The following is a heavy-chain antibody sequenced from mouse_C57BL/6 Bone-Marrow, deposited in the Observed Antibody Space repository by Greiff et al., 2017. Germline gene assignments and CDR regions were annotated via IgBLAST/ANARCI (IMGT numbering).Heavy chain of an antibody. CDR1: GFNIKDDY. D-gene: IGHD1-3*01. CDR2: IDPENGDT. CDR3: TTGGLTLD. Sequence: VQLQQSGAELVRPGASVKLSCTASGFNIKDDYMHWVKQRPEQGLEWIGWIDPENGDTEYASKFQGKATITADTSSNTAYLQLSSLTSEDTAVYYCTTGGLTLDWGQGTTLTVSS. V-gene: IGHV14-4*01. J-gene: IGHJ2*01.